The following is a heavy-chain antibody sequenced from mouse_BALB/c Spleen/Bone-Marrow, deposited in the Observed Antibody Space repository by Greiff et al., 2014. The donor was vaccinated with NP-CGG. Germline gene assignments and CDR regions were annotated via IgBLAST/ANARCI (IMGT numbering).Heavy chain of an antibody. CDR1: GFNIKDTY. CDR2: IDPANGNT. Sequence: EVKLVESGAELVKPGASVKLSCTASGFNIKDTYMHWVKQRPEQGLEWIGRIDPANGNTKYDPKFQGKATITADTSSNTAYLQLSSLTSKDTAVYYCASYYYGSSSFAYWGQGTLVTVSA. J-gene: IGHJ3*01. CDR3: ASYYYGSSSFAY. V-gene: IGHV14-3*02. D-gene: IGHD1-1*01.